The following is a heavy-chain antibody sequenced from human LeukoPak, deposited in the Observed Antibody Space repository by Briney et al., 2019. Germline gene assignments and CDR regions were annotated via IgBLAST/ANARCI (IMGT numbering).Heavy chain of an antibody. J-gene: IGHJ6*03. D-gene: IGHD5-18*01. CDR1: GYAFTSY. CDR3: ARNREQIQVWLTGTYSFYYYMDV. Sequence: ASVKVSCKASGYAFTSYVSWVRLAPGQGFEWMGWINTYNGNTYYAQKLQGRVTMTTDTSTSTVYMDLRSLRSDDTAVYYCARNREQIQVWLTGTYSFYYYMDVWGKGTTVTVSS. CDR2: INTYNGNT. V-gene: IGHV1-18*01.